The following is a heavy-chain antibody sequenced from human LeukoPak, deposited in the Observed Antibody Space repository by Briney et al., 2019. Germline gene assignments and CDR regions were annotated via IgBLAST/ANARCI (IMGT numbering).Heavy chain of an antibody. CDR2: ISAYNGNT. D-gene: IGHD3-10*01. J-gene: IGHJ5*02. V-gene: IGHV1-18*04. Sequence: ASVKVSCKASGYTFTSYGISWVRQAPGQGLEWMGWISAYNGNTNYAQKLQGRVTMTTDTSTSTAYMELRSLRSDDTAVYYCARVPMVRGVIIPYWFDPWGQGTLVTVSS. CDR3: ARVPMVRGVIIPYWFDP. CDR1: GYTFTSYG.